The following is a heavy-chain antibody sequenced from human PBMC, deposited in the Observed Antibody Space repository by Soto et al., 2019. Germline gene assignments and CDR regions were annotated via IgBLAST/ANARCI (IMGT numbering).Heavy chain of an antibody. CDR2: ISATGTT. D-gene: IGHD7-27*01. CDR3: ARDKSGAADF. Sequence: QVQLQESGPGLVEHSETLSLTCTVSGDSMSRYYWSWIRQSAEKGLEWIGRISATGTTSYIPSLKSRITLSVDTSKIQFSLNLKFVTAADTAVYFCARDKSGAADFWGQGTVVTVS. J-gene: IGHJ3*01. V-gene: IGHV4-4*07. CDR1: GDSMSRYY.